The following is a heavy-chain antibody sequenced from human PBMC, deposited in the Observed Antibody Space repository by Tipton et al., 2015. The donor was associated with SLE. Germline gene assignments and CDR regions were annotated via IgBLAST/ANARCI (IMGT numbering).Heavy chain of an antibody. Sequence: GLVKPSETLYLTCTVSGGSLSSYHWSWIRQPPGKGLEWVGYIYYSGNTYYSPSLKSRVTISVDTSKNQFSLKLNSVTAADTAVYYCARRHFDTSGYYRGAFDIWGQGTMVTVSS. V-gene: IGHV4-59*12. D-gene: IGHD3-22*01. J-gene: IGHJ3*02. CDR3: ARRHFDTSGYYRGAFDI. CDR2: IYYSGNT. CDR1: GGSLSSYH.